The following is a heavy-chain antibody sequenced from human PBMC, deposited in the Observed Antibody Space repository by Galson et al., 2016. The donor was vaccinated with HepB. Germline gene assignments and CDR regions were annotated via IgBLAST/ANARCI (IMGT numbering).Heavy chain of an antibody. V-gene: IGHV3-20*04. D-gene: IGHD6-13*01. CDR1: GFTFDDYG. CDR3: ARAPYLYLAAAAYYFDY. J-gene: IGHJ4*02. CDR2: INWNGGST. Sequence: SLRLSCAASGFTFDDYGMSWVRQTPGKGLESVSGINWNGGSTGYADSVKGRFTISRENAKNSLYLQMNSLRAEDTALYYCARAPYLYLAAAAYYFDYWGQGTLVTVSS.